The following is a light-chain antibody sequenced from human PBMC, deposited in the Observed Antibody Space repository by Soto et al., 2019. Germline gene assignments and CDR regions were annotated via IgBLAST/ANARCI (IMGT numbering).Light chain of an antibody. CDR1: QSLAYSDGNTS. V-gene: IGKV2-30*01. J-gene: IGKJ2*01. CDR3: IQGTHWPPYT. CDR2: KVS. Sequence: DVVMTQSPLSMPVTLGQPASISCRSSQSLAYSDGNTSLHWFQQRPAQSPRRLIYKVSNRDSGVPDRFSGSGAGTDFTLKISRVEAEDVGVYYCIQGTHWPPYTFGQGTKLEIK.